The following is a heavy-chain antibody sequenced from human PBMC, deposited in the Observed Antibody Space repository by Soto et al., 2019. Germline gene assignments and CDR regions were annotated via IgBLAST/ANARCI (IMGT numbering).Heavy chain of an antibody. Sequence: EVQLLESGGGLVQPGGSLRLSCAASGFTFSNYAVTWFRQAPGKGLEWVSTISGSGGSTYYADPVKGRFTISRDNSKNTLYLQMNSLRAEDTAVYYCAKDQGSSWYEIDYWGQGTLVTVSS. CDR1: GFTFSNYA. J-gene: IGHJ4*02. CDR3: AKDQGSSWYEIDY. D-gene: IGHD6-13*01. V-gene: IGHV3-23*01. CDR2: ISGSGGST.